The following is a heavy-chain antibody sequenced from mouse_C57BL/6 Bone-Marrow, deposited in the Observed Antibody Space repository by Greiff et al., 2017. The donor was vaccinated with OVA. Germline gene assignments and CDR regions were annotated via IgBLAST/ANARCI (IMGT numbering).Heavy chain of an antibody. CDR3: ASQVVEGY. CDR2: IYPSDSET. J-gene: IGHJ2*01. D-gene: IGHD1-1*01. CDR1: GYTFTSYW. V-gene: IGHV1-61*01. Sequence: VQLQQPGAELVRPGSSVKLSCKASGYTFTSYWMDWVKQRPGQGLEWIGNIYPSDSETHYNQKFKDKATLTVDKSSSTAYMQLSSLTSEDSAVYYCASQVVEGYWGQGTTLTVSS.